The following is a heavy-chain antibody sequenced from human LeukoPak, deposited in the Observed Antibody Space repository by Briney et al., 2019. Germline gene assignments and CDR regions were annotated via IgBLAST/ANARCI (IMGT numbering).Heavy chain of an antibody. V-gene: IGHV1-2*06. Sequence: ASVKVSCKASGYTFTSYGISWVRQAPGQGLEWMGRINPNSGGTNYAQKFQGRVTTTRDTSISTAYMELSRLRSDDTAVYYCATERTGTALYWGQGTLVTVSS. D-gene: IGHD3/OR15-3a*01. CDR2: INPNSGGT. J-gene: IGHJ4*02. CDR3: ATERTGTALY. CDR1: GYTFTSYG.